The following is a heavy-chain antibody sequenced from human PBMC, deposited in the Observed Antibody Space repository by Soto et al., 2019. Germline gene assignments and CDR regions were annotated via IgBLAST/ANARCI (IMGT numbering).Heavy chain of an antibody. V-gene: IGHV3-23*01. D-gene: IGHD6-19*01. CDR3: AKGRGSGWAWYLDN. Sequence: EVRLLEAGGGLKQPGGSLRLSCAASGFTFKESAMNWVRQAPGKGLEWVASISDTGASTWYAESVRGRLSISRDNSKNTLYLQMNSLGGEDTAVYYCAKGRGSGWAWYLDNWGQGTLVTVSS. J-gene: IGHJ4*02. CDR1: GFTFKESA. CDR2: ISDTGAST.